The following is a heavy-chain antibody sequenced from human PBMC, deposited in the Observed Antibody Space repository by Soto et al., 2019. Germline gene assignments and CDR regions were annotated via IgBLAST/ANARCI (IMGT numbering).Heavy chain of an antibody. CDR1: GGSFSGYY. J-gene: IGHJ6*03. D-gene: IGHD3-3*01. CDR3: ARKNYDFWSGYPYYYYYMDV. CDR2: INHSGST. Sequence: SETLSLTCAVYGGSFSGYYWSWIRQPPGKGLEWIGEINHSGSTNYNPSLKSRVTISVDTSKNQFSLKLSSVTAADTAAYYCARKNYDFWSGYPYYYYYMDVWGKGTTVTVSS. V-gene: IGHV4-34*01.